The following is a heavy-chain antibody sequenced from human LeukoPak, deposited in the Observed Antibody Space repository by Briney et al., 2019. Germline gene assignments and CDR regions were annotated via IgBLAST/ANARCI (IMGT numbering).Heavy chain of an antibody. CDR3: ARATGYCRGGSCHHDAFDF. D-gene: IGHD2-15*01. V-gene: IGHV3-48*02. J-gene: IGHJ3*01. Sequence: GRSLRLSCAASGFTFSSYSLNWVRQAPGKGLEWVSYISSSSSTIYYADSVKGRFTISRDNAKKSVYLQMNSLRDEDTAVYYCARATGYCRGGSCHHDAFDFWGQGTMVTVSS. CDR1: GFTFSSYS. CDR2: ISSSSSTI.